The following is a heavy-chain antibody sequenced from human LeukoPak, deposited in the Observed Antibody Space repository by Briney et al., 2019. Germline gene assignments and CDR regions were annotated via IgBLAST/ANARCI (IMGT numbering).Heavy chain of an antibody. CDR3: AKVKRELLILGLRYYFDY. D-gene: IGHD1-26*01. CDR1: GFTFSSYA. J-gene: IGHJ4*02. V-gene: IGHV3-23*01. CDR2: ISGSGGST. Sequence: GGSLRLSCAASGFTFSSYAMSWVRQAPGKGREWVSAISGSGGSTYYADSVKGRFTISRDNSKYTRYLQMNSLRAEDTAVYYCAKVKRELLILGLRYYFDYWGQGTLVTVSS.